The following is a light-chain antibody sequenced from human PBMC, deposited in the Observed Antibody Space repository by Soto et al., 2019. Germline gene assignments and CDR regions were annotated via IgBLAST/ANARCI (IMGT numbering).Light chain of an antibody. CDR2: EVS. J-gene: IGLJ1*01. CDR3: SSYTSISTHV. V-gene: IGLV2-14*01. CDR1: SSDVGGYNY. Sequence: QSALTQPASVSGSPGQSITISCTGTSSDVGGYNYVSWYQQHPGKAPKLMISEVSNRPSGVSNRFSGSKSANPASLTISGLQADDEADYYCSSYTSISTHVFGTGTKLTVL.